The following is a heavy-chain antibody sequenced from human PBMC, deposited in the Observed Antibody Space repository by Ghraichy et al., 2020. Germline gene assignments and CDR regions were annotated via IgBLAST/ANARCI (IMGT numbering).Heavy chain of an antibody. Sequence: GGSLRLSCAASGFTLSSYWMHWVRQAPGKGLVWVSRIKSDGSSTSYADSVKGRFTISRDNAKNTLYLQMNSLRAEDTAVYYCAREYCSGGRCYFGTGGSHFDYWGQGTLVTVSS. D-gene: IGHD2-15*01. CDR2: IKSDGSST. CDR3: AREYCSGGRCYFGTGGSHFDY. V-gene: IGHV3-74*01. CDR1: GFTLSSYW. J-gene: IGHJ4*02.